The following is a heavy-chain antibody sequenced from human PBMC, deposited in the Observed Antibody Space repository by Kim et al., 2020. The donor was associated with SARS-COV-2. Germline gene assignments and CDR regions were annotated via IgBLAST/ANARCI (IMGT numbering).Heavy chain of an antibody. V-gene: IGHV3-23*01. J-gene: IGHJ4*02. CDR1: GFIFKDYA. CDR3: AKGRGEGYFDN. D-gene: IGHD3-10*01. CDR2: ISSTGGST. Sequence: GGSLRLSCAASGFIFKDYAMNWVRQAPGKGLEWVSVISSTGGSTYYADSVKGCFTMSRENSKNMVYLEMDSLRADDTAIYYCAKGRGEGYFDNWGQGTLVTVSS.